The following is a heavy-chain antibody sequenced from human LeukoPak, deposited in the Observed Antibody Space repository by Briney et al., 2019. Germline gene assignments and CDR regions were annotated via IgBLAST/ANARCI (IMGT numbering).Heavy chain of an antibody. Sequence: GGSLRLSCTASGFTFDNYAMSWFRQAPGKGLEWVGFITGRAYGGTTEYAASVKGKFTISRDDSKSIAYLQMESLKTEDTAVYYCTRDSQSSLFDYWGQGTLVTVSS. V-gene: IGHV3-49*03. CDR2: ITGRAYGGTT. J-gene: IGHJ4*02. CDR1: GFTFDNYA. CDR3: TRDSQSSLFDY. D-gene: IGHD1-26*01.